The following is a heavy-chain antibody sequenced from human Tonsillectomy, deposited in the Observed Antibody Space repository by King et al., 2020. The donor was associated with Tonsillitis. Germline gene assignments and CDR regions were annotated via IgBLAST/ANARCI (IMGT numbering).Heavy chain of an antibody. CDR1: GFTVSSTY. V-gene: IGHV3-66*01. Sequence: VQLVESGGGLVQPGGSLRLSCAVSGFTVSSTYMTWVRQAPGKGLEWVSVIYSGGSTYYADSVKGRFTISRDNSKNTLYLQMNTLRAEDTAVYYCARSHDYYYYMDVWGKGTTVTVSS. J-gene: IGHJ6*03. CDR2: IYSGGST. CDR3: ARSHDYYYYMDV.